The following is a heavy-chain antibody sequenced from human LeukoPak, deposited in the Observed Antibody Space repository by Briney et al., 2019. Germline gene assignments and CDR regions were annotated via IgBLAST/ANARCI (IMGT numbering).Heavy chain of an antibody. CDR1: GFTFSSYG. V-gene: IGHV3-30*02. CDR2: IRYDGSNK. D-gene: IGHD2-2*01. J-gene: IGHJ6*03. CDR3: ARCHSYYYYYMDV. Sequence: PGGSLRLSCAASGFTFSSYGMHWVRQAPGKGLEWVAFIRYDGSNKYYADSVKGRFTISRDNSKNTLYLQMNSLRAEDTAVYYCARCHSYYYYYMDVWGKGTTVTVSS.